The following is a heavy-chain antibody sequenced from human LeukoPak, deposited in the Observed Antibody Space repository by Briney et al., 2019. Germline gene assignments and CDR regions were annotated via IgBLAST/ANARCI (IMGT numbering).Heavy chain of an antibody. D-gene: IGHD1-1*01. CDR2: IKQDGSEK. Sequence: HPGGSLRLSCATSGFTFSNYWMNWVRQAPGKGLEWVANIKQDGSEKYYVDSVKGRFTISRDNAKNSLYLQMNSLRAADTAVYYCARGTTGTFYFYYFFMDVWGKGTTVTISS. V-gene: IGHV3-7*01. CDR1: GFTFSNYW. CDR3: ARGTTGTFYFYYFFMDV. J-gene: IGHJ6*03.